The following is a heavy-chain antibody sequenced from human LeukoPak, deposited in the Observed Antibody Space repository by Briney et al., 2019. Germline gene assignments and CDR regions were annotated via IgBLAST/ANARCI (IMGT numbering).Heavy chain of an antibody. D-gene: IGHD2-15*01. CDR2: ITNDGSHI. Sequence: GGSLRLSCEASGFPFSTYYMNWVRQAPGQGLEWVSSITNDGSHIYYADSVKGRFTISRDNAKNSLYLQMNSLRAEDTAMYYCARDGSGSRDCWGQGTLVTVSS. V-gene: IGHV3-21*01. J-gene: IGHJ4*02. CDR1: GFPFSTYY. CDR3: ARDGSGSRDC.